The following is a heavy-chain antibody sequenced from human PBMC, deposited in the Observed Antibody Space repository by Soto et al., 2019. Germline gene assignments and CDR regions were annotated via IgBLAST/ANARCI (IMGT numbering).Heavy chain of an antibody. CDR1: GGPFSGYY. CDR3: ARGRSYYGAGSLNWFDP. V-gene: IGHV4-34*01. CDR2: INHSGTT. Sequence: PSETLSLTCGVYGGPFSGYYWSWIRQPPGKGLEWIGEINHSGTTNYKPSLKSRVTTSIDTSKNQFSLKLSSVTAADTAVYYCARGRSYYGAGSLNWFDPWGQGTLVTVSS. D-gene: IGHD3-10*01. J-gene: IGHJ5*02.